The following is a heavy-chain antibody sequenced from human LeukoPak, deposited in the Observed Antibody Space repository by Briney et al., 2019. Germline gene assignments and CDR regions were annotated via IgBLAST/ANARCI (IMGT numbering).Heavy chain of an antibody. V-gene: IGHV3-30-3*01. CDR2: ISYDGSNK. J-gene: IGHJ4*02. Sequence: PGGSLRLSCAASGFTFSSYAMHWVRQAPGKGLEWVAVISYDGSNKYYADSVKGRFTISRDNSKNTLYLQMNSLRAEDTAVYYCAKGVLEWPIGISLTYYFDYWGQGTLVTVSS. CDR1: GFTFSSYA. D-gene: IGHD3-3*01. CDR3: AKGVLEWPIGISLTYYFDY.